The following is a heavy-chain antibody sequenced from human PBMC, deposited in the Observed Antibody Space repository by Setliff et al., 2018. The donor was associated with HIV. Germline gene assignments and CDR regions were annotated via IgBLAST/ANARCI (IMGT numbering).Heavy chain of an antibody. CDR2: IFHSGRI. CDR1: GGSISSGGYS. CDR3: ARISRLLDYAMDV. J-gene: IGHJ6*01. D-gene: IGHD2-21*02. Sequence: SETLSLTCAVYGGSISSGGYSWTWIRQPPGKGLEWIAYIFHSGRIYYNPTLKSRVTMSVDRSKNHLSLNVTSVTAADTAVYYCARISRLLDYAMDVWGQGTTVTVSS. V-gene: IGHV4-30-2*01.